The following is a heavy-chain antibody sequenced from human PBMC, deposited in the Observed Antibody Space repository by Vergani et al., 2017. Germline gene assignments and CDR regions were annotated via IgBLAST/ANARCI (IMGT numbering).Heavy chain of an antibody. CDR1: GFTFSGYA. D-gene: IGHD3/OR15-3a*01. CDR2: IRDKTYNYAT. Sequence: EVQLVESGGGLVQPGGSLTLSCAASGFTFSGYAMHWVRQTAGKGLEWIGRIRDKTYNYATAYAVSVKGRFIISRDDSKKTVYLEMNRLTIEDTDVCYCYCNFWAGYKSVDVWGKGTMVTVSS. J-gene: IGHJ6*04. V-gene: IGHV3-73*02. CDR3: YCNFWAGYKSVDV.